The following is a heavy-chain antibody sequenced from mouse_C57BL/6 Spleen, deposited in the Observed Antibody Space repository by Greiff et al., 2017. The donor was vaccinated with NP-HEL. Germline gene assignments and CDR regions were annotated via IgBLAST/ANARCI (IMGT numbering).Heavy chain of an antibody. J-gene: IGHJ2*01. CDR2: ISYDGSN. CDR1: GYSITSGYY. CDR3: ARELRGNYDY. Sequence: EVQRVESGPGLVKPSHSLSLTCSVTGYSITSGYYWNWIRQFPGNKLEWMGYISYDGSNNYNPSLKNRISITRDTSKNQFFLKLNSVTTEDTATYYCARELRGNYDYWGQGTTLTVSS. V-gene: IGHV3-6*01. D-gene: IGHD2-1*01.